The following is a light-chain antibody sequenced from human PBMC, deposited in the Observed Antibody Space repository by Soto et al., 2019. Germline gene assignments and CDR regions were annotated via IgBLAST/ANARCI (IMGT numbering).Light chain of an antibody. CDR3: AARDDSLNGYV. CDR1: SSNIGSNT. Sequence: QSVLTQPPSASGTPGQRVTISCSGSSSNIGSNTVNWYQQRPGTAPKLLIYSNNQRPSGVPDRFSGSKSGTSASLAIGGLQPEDEADYYCAARDDSLNGYVFGTGTKVTVL. CDR2: SNN. J-gene: IGLJ1*01. V-gene: IGLV1-44*01.